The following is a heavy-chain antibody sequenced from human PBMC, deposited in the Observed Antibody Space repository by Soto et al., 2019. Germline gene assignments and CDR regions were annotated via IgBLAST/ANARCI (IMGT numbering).Heavy chain of an antibody. Sequence: GESLKISCKGSGYSFTSFWIGWVRQMPGEGLEWMGVFNPDDSETTYSPSFQGQVTFSGDKYINTAYLQWSSLKASDTAMYYCARAAYCSGTTCHTGAGIDAFHIWGQGTMVTVSS. CDR1: GYSFTSFW. CDR3: ARAAYCSGTTCHTGAGIDAFHI. V-gene: IGHV5-51*01. CDR2: FNPDDSET. D-gene: IGHD2-2*01. J-gene: IGHJ3*02.